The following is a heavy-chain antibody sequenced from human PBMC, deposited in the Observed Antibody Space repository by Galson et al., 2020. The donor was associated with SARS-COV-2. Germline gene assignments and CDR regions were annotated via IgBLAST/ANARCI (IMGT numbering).Heavy chain of an antibody. Sequence: GESLKISCAASGFTFSSYGMHWVRQAPGKGLEWVAVIWYDGSNKYYADSVKGRFTISRDNSKNTLYLQMNSLRAEDTAVYYCAKDFGQDDFDYWGQGTLVTVSS. CDR2: IWYDGSNK. CDR1: GFTFSSYG. D-gene: IGHD3-16*01. J-gene: IGHJ4*02. CDR3: AKDFGQDDFDY. V-gene: IGHV3-33*06.